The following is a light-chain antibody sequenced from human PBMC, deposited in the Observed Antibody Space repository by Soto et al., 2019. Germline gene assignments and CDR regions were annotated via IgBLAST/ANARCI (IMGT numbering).Light chain of an antibody. Sequence: IQMTQSPSTLSASVGDRVTITCRASQTINNWLAWYQQKPGKAPNLLIYDASILESGVPSRFSGSGSGTEFPLTISSLRPDDFATYYCQQYSNYSPWTFGQGTKVDIK. CDR3: QQYSNYSPWT. CDR2: DAS. J-gene: IGKJ1*01. V-gene: IGKV1-5*01. CDR1: QTINNW.